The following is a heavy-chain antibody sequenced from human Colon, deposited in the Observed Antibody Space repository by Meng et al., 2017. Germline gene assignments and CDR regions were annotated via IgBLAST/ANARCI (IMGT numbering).Heavy chain of an antibody. V-gene: IGHV4-34*01. Sequence: QVQLQQWGAGLLKPSETLSLTCAVYGGSFSGYYWSWIRQPPGKGLEWIGEINHSGSTNYNPSLKSRVTISVDTSKNQFSLRLTSVTAADTAVYYCARHGGYYQDFWGQGTLVTVSS. CDR1: GGSFSGYY. CDR3: ARHGGYYQDF. J-gene: IGHJ4*02. CDR2: INHSGST. D-gene: IGHD4-23*01.